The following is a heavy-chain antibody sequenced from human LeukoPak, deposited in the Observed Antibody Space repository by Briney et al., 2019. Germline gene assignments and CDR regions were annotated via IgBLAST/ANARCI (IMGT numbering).Heavy chain of an antibody. CDR2: IKEDGSEK. CDR3: AREYGYYFDS. J-gene: IGHJ4*02. CDR1: GYTFSSYS. Sequence: GGSLRLSCAAYGYTFSSYSMTWVRQAPGKGLEWVANIKEDGSEKYYVDSVTGRFTISRDNAKNLLYLQMNSLRAEDTAVYFCAREYGYYFDSWGKGTLVTVSS. V-gene: IGHV3-7*01. D-gene: IGHD3-22*01.